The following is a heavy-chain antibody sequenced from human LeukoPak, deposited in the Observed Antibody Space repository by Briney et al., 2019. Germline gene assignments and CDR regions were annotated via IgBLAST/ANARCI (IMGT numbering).Heavy chain of an antibody. V-gene: IGHV4-59*01. D-gene: IGHD1-26*01. CDR3: ARDGNWYFDL. Sequence: SETLSLTCSVSGVSISSYYWNWIRQPPGKGLEWIGHINYSGSTNYNPSLKSRVTISVDTSKNQLSLKLTSVTAADTAVYYCARDGNWYFDLWGRGTLVTVSS. J-gene: IGHJ2*01. CDR2: INYSGST. CDR1: GVSISSYY.